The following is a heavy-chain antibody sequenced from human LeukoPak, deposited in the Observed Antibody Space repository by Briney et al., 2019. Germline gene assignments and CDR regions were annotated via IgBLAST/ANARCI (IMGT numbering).Heavy chain of an antibody. CDR2: IYYSGST. D-gene: IGHD1-26*01. CDR1: GGSISSSSHY. J-gene: IGHJ5*02. Sequence: PSETLSLTCTVSGGSISSSSHYWGWIRQPPGKGLEWIGSIYYSGSTSYNPSLKSRVTISVDTSKNQFFVKLSSVTAADTAVYYCARHRWIVGGTSWFDPWGQGTLVTVSS. V-gene: IGHV4-39*01. CDR3: ARHRWIVGGTSWFDP.